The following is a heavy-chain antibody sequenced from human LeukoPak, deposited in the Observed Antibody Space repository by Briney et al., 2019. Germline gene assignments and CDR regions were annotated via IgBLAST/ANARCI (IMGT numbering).Heavy chain of an antibody. D-gene: IGHD2/OR15-2a*01. V-gene: IGHV3-23*01. Sequence: GGSLRLSCAASGFTFSTFAMIWVRQPPGKGLEWVSSIFPSGGEIHYADSVRGRFTISRDNSKNTLYLQMNNLRAEDTAVYYCATSGLSRFGFWGQGTLVTVSS. CDR3: ATSGLSRFGF. CDR1: GFTFSTFA. CDR2: IFPSGGEI. J-gene: IGHJ4*02.